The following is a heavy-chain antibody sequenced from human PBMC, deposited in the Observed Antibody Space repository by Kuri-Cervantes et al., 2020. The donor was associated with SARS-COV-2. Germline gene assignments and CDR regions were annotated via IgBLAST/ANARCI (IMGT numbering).Heavy chain of an antibody. CDR3: ARDLWGDSYYYYGMDV. CDR2: INHSGST. CDR1: GGSFSGYY. Sequence: SETLSLTCAVYGGSFSGYYWSWIRQPPGKGLEWIGEINHSGSTNYNPSLKSRVTISVDTSKNQFSLKLSSVTAADTAVYYCARDLWGDSYYYYGMDVWGQGTTVTVSS. V-gene: IGHV4-34*01. J-gene: IGHJ6*02. D-gene: IGHD2-21*01.